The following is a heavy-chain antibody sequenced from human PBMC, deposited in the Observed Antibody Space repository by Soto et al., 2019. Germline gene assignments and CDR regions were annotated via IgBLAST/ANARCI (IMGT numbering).Heavy chain of an antibody. D-gene: IGHD3-16*01. CDR2: IYYSGST. Sequence: QVQLQESGPGLVKPSQTLSLICTVSGGSICSGGYYWSWIRQHPGKGLEWIGYIYYSGSTYYNPSLKSRVTISVATPKNQFSLKLTSVTAADTAVYYCARDWGRDGCFDYWGQGTLVTVSS. J-gene: IGHJ4*02. CDR1: GGSICSGGYY. CDR3: ARDWGRDGCFDY. V-gene: IGHV4-31*03.